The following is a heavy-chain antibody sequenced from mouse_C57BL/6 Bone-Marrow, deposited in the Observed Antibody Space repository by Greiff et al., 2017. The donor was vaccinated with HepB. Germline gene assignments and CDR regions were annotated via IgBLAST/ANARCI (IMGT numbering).Heavy chain of an antibody. CDR1: GYTFTSSW. J-gene: IGHJ2*01. CDR3: ARWDYYGSYYFDY. CDR2: INPSSGYT. D-gene: IGHD1-1*01. Sequence: QVQLQQSGAELAKPGASVKLSCKASGYTFTSSWMNWVKQRPGQGLEWIGYINPSSGYTKYNQKFKGKATLTADKSSSTSYMQLSSLTYEDSAVYYCARWDYYGSYYFDYWGQGTTLTVSS. V-gene: IGHV1-7*01.